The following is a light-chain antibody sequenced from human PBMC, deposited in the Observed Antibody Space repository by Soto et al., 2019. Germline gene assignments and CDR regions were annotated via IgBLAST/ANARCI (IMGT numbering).Light chain of an antibody. CDR3: QQAASFPIT. CDR2: TGS. Sequence: DIQMTQSASYVSASVGDGFTITLRSSQGIKNWLAWYQQKPGKAPNLLIYTGSSLQSGVPSRFSGSGSGTDFTLTINSLQPEDFATYYCQQAASFPITFGQGTRLEI. V-gene: IGKV1-12*01. J-gene: IGKJ5*01. CDR1: QGIKNW.